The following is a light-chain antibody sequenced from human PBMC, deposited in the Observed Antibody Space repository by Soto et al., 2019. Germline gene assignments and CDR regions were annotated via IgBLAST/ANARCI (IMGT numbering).Light chain of an antibody. CDR2: GAA. CDR1: QSISNN. J-gene: IGKJ5*01. Sequence: ETLMTQSPANLSLSPGDTATLSCRASQSISNNLSWYQQQLGQAPRLLLYGAASRATGGPARFSGSGSGTEFSLTISSLQSEDFSVYYCQQYHNWSPITFGQGTRLEIK. CDR3: QQYHNWSPIT. V-gene: IGKV3D-15*01.